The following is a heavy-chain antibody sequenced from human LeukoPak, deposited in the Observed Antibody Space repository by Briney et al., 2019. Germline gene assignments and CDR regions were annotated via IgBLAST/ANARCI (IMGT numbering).Heavy chain of an antibody. CDR2: INSGGSST. CDR3: ARGVLRYDFWSGYYEDAFDI. Sequence: GGSLRLSCAASGFTFSSYWMHWVRQAPGKGLVWVSRINSGGSSTSYADSVKGRFTISRDNAKNTLYLQMNSLRAEDTAVYYCARGVLRYDFWSGYYEDAFDIWGQGTMVTVSS. CDR1: GFTFSSYW. J-gene: IGHJ3*02. V-gene: IGHV3-74*01. D-gene: IGHD3-3*01.